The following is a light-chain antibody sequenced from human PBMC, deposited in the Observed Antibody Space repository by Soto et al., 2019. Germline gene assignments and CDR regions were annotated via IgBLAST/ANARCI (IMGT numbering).Light chain of an antibody. CDR1: SSIIGTGYS. V-gene: IGLV1-40*01. CDR3: QSYDSSLDTWV. J-gene: IGLJ3*02. CDR2: GD. Sequence: QSVLTQPPSISGAPGQRVTISCSGSSSIIGTGYSVHWYQQLPGRAPKLLVYGDSRPSGVPDRFSGAKSGTSASLAIAGLQAEDEASYYCQSYDSSLDTWVFGGGTKLTVL.